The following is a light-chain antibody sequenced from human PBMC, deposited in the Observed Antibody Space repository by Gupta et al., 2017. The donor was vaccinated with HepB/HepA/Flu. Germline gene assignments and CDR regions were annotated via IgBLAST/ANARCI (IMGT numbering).Light chain of an antibody. CDR1: RSNIGAGNH. V-gene: IGLV1-40*01. Sequence: QSVLTQPPSVSGSPGQNITISCTGRRSNIGAGNHVHWYQQLPGAAPKVLIYGNNIRPSEVPDRFSGSTSGTSASLAITGLQAEDEADYYCQSFDNSLWGTVFGGGTKVAVL. CDR2: GNN. CDR3: QSFDNSLWGTV. J-gene: IGLJ1*01.